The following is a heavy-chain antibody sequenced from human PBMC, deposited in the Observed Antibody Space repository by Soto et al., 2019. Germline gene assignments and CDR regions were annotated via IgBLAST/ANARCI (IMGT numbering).Heavy chain of an antibody. CDR3: AKGPGDMEAFDI. CDR1: GFTFSSYA. CDR2: ISGSGGST. Sequence: GSLRLSCAASGFTFSSYAMSWVRQAPGKGLEWVSAISGSGGSTYYADSVKGRFTISRDNSKNTLYPQMNSLRAEDTAVYYCAKGPGDMEAFDIWGQGTMVTVSS. J-gene: IGHJ3*02. V-gene: IGHV3-23*01. D-gene: IGHD7-27*01.